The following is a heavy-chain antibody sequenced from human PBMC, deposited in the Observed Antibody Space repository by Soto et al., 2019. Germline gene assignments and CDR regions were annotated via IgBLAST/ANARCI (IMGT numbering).Heavy chain of an antibody. D-gene: IGHD3-3*01. CDR2: INPNSGGT. V-gene: IGHV1-2*02. CDR1: GYTFTGYY. J-gene: IGHJ6*02. Sequence: ASVKVSCKAPGYTFTGYYMHWVRQAPGQGLEWMGWINPNSGGTNYAQKFQGRVTMTRDTSISTAYMELSRLRSDDTAVYYCARSLGYDFWSGYLYYYYGMDVWGQGTTVTVSS. CDR3: ARSLGYDFWSGYLYYYYGMDV.